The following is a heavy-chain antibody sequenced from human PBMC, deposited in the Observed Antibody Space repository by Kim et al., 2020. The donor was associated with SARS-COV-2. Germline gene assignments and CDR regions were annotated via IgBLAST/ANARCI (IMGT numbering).Heavy chain of an antibody. CDR1: GFTFSLYT. Sequence: GGSLRLSCAASGFTFSLYTMNWVLQAPGKGLEWISHISSTSSTIYYADSVKGRLTVSRDNAKNSLYLQMNSLRAEDTAIYFCTRENFWYFDLWGRGTLVT. CDR2: ISSTSSTI. D-gene: IGHD1-7*01. J-gene: IGHJ2*01. CDR3: TRENFWYFDL. V-gene: IGHV3-48*04.